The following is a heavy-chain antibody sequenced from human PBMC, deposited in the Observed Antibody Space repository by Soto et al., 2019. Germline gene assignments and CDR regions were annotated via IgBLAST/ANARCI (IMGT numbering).Heavy chain of an antibody. CDR2: ISDDGSTI. Sequence: GGSLRLSCAASRFVFNMYWMHWVRQAPGKGLEWVSRISDDGSTIHYADSVKGRFSISRDNARDILFLEMTALRDDDTAVYYCVRGPRPSSIGTGAFWGQGSPVTVSS. D-gene: IGHD3-10*01. J-gene: IGHJ4*02. CDR3: VRGPRPSSIGTGAF. V-gene: IGHV3-74*01. CDR1: RFVFNMYW.